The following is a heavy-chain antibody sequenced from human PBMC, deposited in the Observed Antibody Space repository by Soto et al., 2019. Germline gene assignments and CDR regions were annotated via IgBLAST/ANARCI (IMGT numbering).Heavy chain of an antibody. Sequence: EVQLVESGGGLVQPGGSLRLSCAASGLTFSSYWMHWVRQAPGKGLVWVSRINSDGSSTSYADSVKGRFTISRDNAKNTLYLQMNSLRADDTAVYYCARVKQQLVSYGMDVWGQGTTVTVSS. J-gene: IGHJ6*02. CDR3: ARVKQQLVSYGMDV. D-gene: IGHD6-13*01. CDR2: INSDGSST. CDR1: GLTFSSYW. V-gene: IGHV3-74*01.